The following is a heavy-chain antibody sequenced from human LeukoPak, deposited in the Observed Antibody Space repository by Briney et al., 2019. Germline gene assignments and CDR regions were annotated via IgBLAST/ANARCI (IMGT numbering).Heavy chain of an antibody. Sequence: GGSLRLSCAASGFTFSSYSMNWVRQAPGKGLEWVPYISSSSSTIYYADSVKGRFTISRDNAKNSLYLQMNSLRAEDTAVYYCARDGERRVLSAPTDYWGQGTLVTVSS. CDR2: ISSSSSTI. J-gene: IGHJ4*02. CDR1: GFTFSSYS. V-gene: IGHV3-48*01. CDR3: ARDGERRVLSAPTDY. D-gene: IGHD3-10*01.